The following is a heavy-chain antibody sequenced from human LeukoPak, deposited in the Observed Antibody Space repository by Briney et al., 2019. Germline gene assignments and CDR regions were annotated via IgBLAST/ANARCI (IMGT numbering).Heavy chain of an antibody. Sequence: GEPLKISCQGSGYSFTSYWIGWVRQLPGKGLEWMGIIYPGDSDTRYSPSFQGQVTTSADKSISTAYLQWSSLKASDTAMYYCARRYYGSGSYYNWFDPWGQGTLVTVSS. CDR3: ARRYYGSGSYYNWFDP. D-gene: IGHD3-10*01. J-gene: IGHJ5*02. CDR2: IYPGDSDT. CDR1: GYSFTSYW. V-gene: IGHV5-51*01.